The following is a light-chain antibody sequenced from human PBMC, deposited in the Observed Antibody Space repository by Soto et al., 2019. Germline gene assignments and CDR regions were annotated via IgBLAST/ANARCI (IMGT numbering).Light chain of an antibody. CDR1: QSINNW. CDR2: QTS. CDR3: QQSNTYST. J-gene: IGKJ1*01. Sequence: DIPMTQSPSILSASVGDRVTITCRASQSINNWLAWYQQKAGRAPNLLIYQTSILESGVPSRFSGSGSGTEFTLTISSLQPDDFATYYCQQSNTYSTFGQGTTVEIK. V-gene: IGKV1-5*03.